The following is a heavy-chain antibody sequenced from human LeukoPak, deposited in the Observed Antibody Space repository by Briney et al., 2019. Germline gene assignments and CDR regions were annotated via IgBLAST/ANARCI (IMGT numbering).Heavy chain of an antibody. Sequence: GGSLRLSCAGSGFTFSIYTLNWLRQAPGKGLEWVSSISSSTAHIYYADSVKGRFTISRDNAKNSLYLQMNSLRAEDTAVYFCAREVPRVYCGGDCYREYFDLWGRGTLVTVSS. CDR3: AREVPRVYCGGDCYREYFDL. CDR1: GFTFSIYT. J-gene: IGHJ2*01. CDR2: ISSSTAHI. D-gene: IGHD2-21*02. V-gene: IGHV3-21*01.